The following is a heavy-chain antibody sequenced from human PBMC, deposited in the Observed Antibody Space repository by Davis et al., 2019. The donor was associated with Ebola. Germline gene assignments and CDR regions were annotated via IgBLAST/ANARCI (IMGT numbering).Heavy chain of an antibody. CDR1: GYTFTSYA. J-gene: IGHJ6*02. Sequence: ASVKVSCKASGYTFTSYAMHWVRQAPGQRLEWMGWINAGNGNTKYSQKFQGRVTITADKSTSTAYMELSSLRSEDTAVYYCARVSPLVIAATGTYYYYGMDVWGQGTTVTVSS. CDR3: ARVSPLVIAATGTYYYYGMDV. CDR2: INAGNGNT. D-gene: IGHD6-13*01. V-gene: IGHV1-3*01.